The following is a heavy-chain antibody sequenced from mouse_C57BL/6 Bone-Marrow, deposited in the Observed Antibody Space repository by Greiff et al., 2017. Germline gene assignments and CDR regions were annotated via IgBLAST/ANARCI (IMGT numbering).Heavy chain of an antibody. V-gene: IGHV14-1*01. CDR2: IDPEDGDT. J-gene: IGHJ1*03. CDR3: TTGDYYGSDWYFDV. Sequence: VQLQQSGAELVRPGASVKLSCTASGFNIKDYYMHWVKQRPEQGLEWIGRIDPEDGDTEYAPKFQGKATMTADTSSNTAYLQLSSLTSEDTAVYYCTTGDYYGSDWYFDVWGTGTTVTVSS. D-gene: IGHD1-1*01. CDR1: GFNIKDYY.